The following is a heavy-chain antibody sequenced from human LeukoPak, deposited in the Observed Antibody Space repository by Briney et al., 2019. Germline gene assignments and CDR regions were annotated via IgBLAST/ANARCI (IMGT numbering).Heavy chain of an antibody. CDR3: AKGVGRLERYPDY. D-gene: IGHD1-1*01. CDR1: GCTFNDYA. Sequence: GGSLRLSCAASGCTFNDYAMHWVRHAPGQGQEWGSGVSWNSGSVGYADSVKGRFTISRDNAKNSLYLQMNSLRAEDTDLYHCAKGVGRLERYPDYWGQGTLVTVSS. V-gene: IGHV3-9*01. J-gene: IGHJ4*02. CDR2: VSWNSGSV.